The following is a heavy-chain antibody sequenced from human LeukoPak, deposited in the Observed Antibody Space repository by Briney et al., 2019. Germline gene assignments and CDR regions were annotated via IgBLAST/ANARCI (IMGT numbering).Heavy chain of an antibody. D-gene: IGHD6-13*01. Sequence: SETLSLTCTVSGGPISSGDYYWSWIRQPPGKGLEWIGYIYHSGSTYYNPSLKSRVTISVDRSKNQFSLKLSSVTAEDTAVSYCARATAAGTTIDYWGQGTLVTVSS. J-gene: IGHJ4*02. CDR3: ARATAAGTTIDY. V-gene: IGHV4-30-2*01. CDR2: IYHSGST. CDR1: GGPISSGDYY.